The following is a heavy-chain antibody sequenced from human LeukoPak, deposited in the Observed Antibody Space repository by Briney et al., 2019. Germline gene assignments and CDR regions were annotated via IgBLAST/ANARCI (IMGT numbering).Heavy chain of an antibody. J-gene: IGHJ6*02. CDR2: IYHSGST. CDR3: ARSYYYGMDV. V-gene: IGHV4-59*08. CDR1: GGSISSYY. Sequence: SETLSLTCTVSGGSISSYYWSWIRQPPGKGLECIGYIYHSGSTNYNPSLKSRVTISVDTSKNQFSLRLSSVTAADTAVYYCARSYYYGMDVWGQGTTVTVSS.